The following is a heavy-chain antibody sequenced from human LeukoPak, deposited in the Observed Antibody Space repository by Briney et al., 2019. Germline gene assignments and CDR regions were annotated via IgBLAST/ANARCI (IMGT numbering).Heavy chain of an antibody. CDR2: ISAYNGNT. CDR3: ARHLRFDYGDLGGWFDP. D-gene: IGHD4-17*01. Sequence: ASVKVSCKASGYTFTSYGISWVRQAPGQGLEWMGWISAYNGNTNYAQRLQGRVTMTTDTSTSTAYMELRSLRSDDTAVYYCARHLRFDYGDLGGWFDPWGQGTLVTVSS. V-gene: IGHV1-18*01. CDR1: GYTFTSYG. J-gene: IGHJ5*02.